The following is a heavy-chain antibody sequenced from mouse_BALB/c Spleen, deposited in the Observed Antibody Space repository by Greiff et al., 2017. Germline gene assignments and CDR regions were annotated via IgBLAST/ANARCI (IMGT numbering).Heavy chain of an antibody. J-gene: IGHJ3*01. CDR2: IRNKANGYTT. CDR1: GFTFTDYY. CDR3: ARGPSGAWFAY. Sequence: DVMLVESGGGLVQPGGSLRLSCAPSGFTFTDYYMSWVRQPPGKALEWLGFIRNKANGYTTEYSASVKGRFTISRDNSQSILYLQMNTLRAEDSATYCCARGPSGAWFAYWGQGTLVTVSA. V-gene: IGHV7-3*02.